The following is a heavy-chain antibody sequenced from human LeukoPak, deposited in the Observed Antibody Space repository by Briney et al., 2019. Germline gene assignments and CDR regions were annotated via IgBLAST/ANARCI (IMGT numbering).Heavy chain of an antibody. CDR2: IKQDGSEK. CDR1: GFTLSSYW. CDR3: ARDIRADYDILSGPFDY. Sequence: PGGSLRLSCAASGFTLSSYWMSWVRQAPGKGLEWVANIKQDGSEKYYVDSVKGRFTISRDNAKNSLYLQMNSLRAEDTAVYYCARDIRADYDILSGPFDYWGQGTLVTVSS. V-gene: IGHV3-7*01. D-gene: IGHD3-9*01. J-gene: IGHJ4*02.